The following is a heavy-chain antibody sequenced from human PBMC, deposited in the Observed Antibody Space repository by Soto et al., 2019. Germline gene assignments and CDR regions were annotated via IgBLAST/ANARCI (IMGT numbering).Heavy chain of an antibody. Sequence: PGGSLRLSCAASGFTVSSNYMSWVRQAPGKGLEWVSVIYSGGSTYYADSVKGRFTVSRDNSKNTLYLQMNSLRAEDTAVYYCARAWGDYYYYYSRDVGGKGTTVTVSS. CDR1: GFTVSSNY. CDR3: ARAWGDYYYYYSRDV. V-gene: IGHV3-66*01. CDR2: IYSGGST. D-gene: IGHD2-21*02. J-gene: IGHJ6*03.